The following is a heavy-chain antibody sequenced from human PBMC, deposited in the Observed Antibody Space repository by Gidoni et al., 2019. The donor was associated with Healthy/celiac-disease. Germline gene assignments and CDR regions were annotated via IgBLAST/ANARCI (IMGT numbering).Heavy chain of an antibody. CDR2: IYYSGST. J-gene: IGHJ4*02. D-gene: IGHD6-13*01. V-gene: IGHV4-59*01. Sequence: QVQLQESGPGLVKPSETLSLTCTVSGGSISSYYWSWIRQPPGKGLEWIGYIYYSGSTNYNPSLKSRVTISVDTSKNQFSLKLSSVTAADTAVYYCARAKGDLYSSSWLDYWGQGTLVTVSS. CDR1: GGSISSYY. CDR3: ARAKGDLYSSSWLDY.